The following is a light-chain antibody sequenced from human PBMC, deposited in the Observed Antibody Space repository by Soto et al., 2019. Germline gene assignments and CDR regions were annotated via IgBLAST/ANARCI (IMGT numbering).Light chain of an antibody. CDR3: QHDNSYAEA. V-gene: IGKV1-5*03. Sequence: DIQMTQSPSTLSGSVGDRVTITCRASQTISSWLVWYQQKPGKAPKLLIYKAATLKSGVPSRFSGSGSGTEFTLTISSLQPYDFATYYGQHDNSYAEAFGQGTKVELK. J-gene: IGKJ1*01. CDR2: KAA. CDR1: QTISSW.